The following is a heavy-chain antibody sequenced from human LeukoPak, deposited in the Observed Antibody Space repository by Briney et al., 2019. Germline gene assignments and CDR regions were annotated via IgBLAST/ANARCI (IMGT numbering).Heavy chain of an antibody. CDR2: INHSGST. V-gene: IGHV4-34*01. Sequence: PSETLSHTCAVYGGSFSGYYWSWIRQPPGKGLEWIGEINHSGSTNYNPSLKSRVTISVDTSKNQFSLKLSSVTAADTAVYYCARGPTYYYDSSGYSFFFQHWGQGTLVTVSS. CDR3: ARGPTYYYDSSGYSFFFQH. J-gene: IGHJ1*01. CDR1: GGSFSGYY. D-gene: IGHD3-22*01.